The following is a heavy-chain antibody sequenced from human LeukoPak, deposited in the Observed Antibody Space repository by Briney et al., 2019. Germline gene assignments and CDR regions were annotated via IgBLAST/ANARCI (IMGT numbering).Heavy chain of an antibody. Sequence: ASVKVSCKASGYTFTSYYMHWVRQAPGQGLEWMGWISAYNGNTNYAQKLQGRVTMTTDTSTSTAYMELRSLRSDDTAVYYCAILALNWFDPWGQGTLVTVSS. J-gene: IGHJ5*02. CDR2: ISAYNGNT. D-gene: IGHD1-26*01. CDR1: GYTFTSYY. V-gene: IGHV1-18*04. CDR3: AILALNWFDP.